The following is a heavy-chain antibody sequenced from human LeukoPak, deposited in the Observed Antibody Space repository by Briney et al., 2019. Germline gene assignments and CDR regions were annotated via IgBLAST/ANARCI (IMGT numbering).Heavy chain of an antibody. J-gene: IGHJ4*02. Sequence: GSLRLSCAASGFPFRDYWMSWMRQAPGKGLEWVANIKYDGNEEYYVDSVKGRFTISRDNAKNSLYLQLNSLRLEDTAVYYCRSGGAAPGSFDNWGQGTLVTVSP. CDR1: GFPFRDYW. CDR2: IKYDGNEE. D-gene: IGHD4-23*01. V-gene: IGHV3-7*01. CDR3: RSGGAAPGSFDN.